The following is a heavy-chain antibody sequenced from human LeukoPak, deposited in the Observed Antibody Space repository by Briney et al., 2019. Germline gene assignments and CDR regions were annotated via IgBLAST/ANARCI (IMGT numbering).Heavy chain of an antibody. Sequence: GGSLRLSCAASGFTFSDYYMSWIRQAPGKGLEWVSYISSSGSTIYYADSVKGRFTISRDNAKNSLYLQMNSLRAEDMAVYYCAHYYGSGSYYRNYWGQGTLVTVSS. V-gene: IGHV3-11*04. CDR3: AHYYGSGSYYRNY. CDR1: GFTFSDYY. D-gene: IGHD3-10*01. CDR2: ISSSGSTI. J-gene: IGHJ4*02.